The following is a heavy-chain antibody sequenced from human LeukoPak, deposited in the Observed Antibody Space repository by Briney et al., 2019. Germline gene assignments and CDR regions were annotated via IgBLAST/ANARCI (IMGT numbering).Heavy chain of an antibody. D-gene: IGHD3-3*01. V-gene: IGHV3-30-3*01. CDR1: GFTFSSYA. J-gene: IGHJ4*02. CDR3: ARSSEFDY. CDR2: ISYDGSNK. Sequence: GGSLRLSCAASGFTFSSYAMHWVRQAPGKGLEWVAVISYDGSNKYYADSVKGRFTISRDNSKNTLYLQMNSLRAEDTAVYYCARSSEFDYWGQGTLVTVSS.